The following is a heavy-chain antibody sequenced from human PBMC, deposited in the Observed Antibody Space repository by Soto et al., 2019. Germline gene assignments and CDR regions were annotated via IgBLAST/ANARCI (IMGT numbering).Heavy chain of an antibody. V-gene: IGHV1-69*12. J-gene: IGHJ4*02. CDR2: IVPAYGTA. CDR1: GDTYSSYE. D-gene: IGHD6-19*01. CDR3: AREAAAHRRGWPY. Sequence: QVQLVQSGAEVKKPGSSVKVSCKASGDTYSSYEINWVRQAPGLGLEWMGGIVPAYGTANYAPKFQGRVPLIADVSTGTSSVEPSSLRSEGTCVYFWAREAAAHRRGWPYWGQGTGVTVSS.